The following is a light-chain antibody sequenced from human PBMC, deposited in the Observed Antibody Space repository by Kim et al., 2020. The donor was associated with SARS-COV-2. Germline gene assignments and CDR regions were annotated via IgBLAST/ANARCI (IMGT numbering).Light chain of an antibody. Sequence: PGKTAMICCGRNTNGSRSVRWYQQKPGQAPVMVIYYGSNRPSGVPERFSGGNTWNTATLTIISVEAGDEADDYCQVWDSSSVSPEVFGGGTQLTVL. CDR1: TNGSRS. V-gene: IGLV3-21*04. CDR3: QVWDSSSVSPEV. CDR2: YGS. J-gene: IGLJ3*02.